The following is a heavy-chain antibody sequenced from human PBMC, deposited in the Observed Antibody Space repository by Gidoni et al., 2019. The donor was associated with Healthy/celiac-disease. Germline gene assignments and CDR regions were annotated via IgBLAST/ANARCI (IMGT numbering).Heavy chain of an antibody. V-gene: IGHV5-10-1*03. CDR3: ARGPQNIVLMVYATLYGMDV. Sequence: EVQLVQSGAEVKKPGESLRISCKGSGYSFTSYWISWVRQMPGKGLEWMGRIDPSDSYTNYSPSFQGHVTISADKSISTAYLQWSSLKASDTAMYYCARGPQNIVLMVYATLYGMDVWGQGTTVTVSS. CDR2: IDPSDSYT. J-gene: IGHJ6*02. CDR1: GYSFTSYW. D-gene: IGHD2-8*01.